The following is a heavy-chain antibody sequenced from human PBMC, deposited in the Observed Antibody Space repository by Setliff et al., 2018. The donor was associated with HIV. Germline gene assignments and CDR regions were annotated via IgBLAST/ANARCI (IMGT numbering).Heavy chain of an antibody. J-gene: IGHJ4*02. CDR1: GYTFTSYH. V-gene: IGHV1-2*02. Sequence: ASVKVSCKTSGYTFTSYHLHWLRQAPGQGLEWMGWINPKSGDTRYAQSFQDRVAMTTETATSTAYMELSRLSSDDTAVYYCARVFGVRQAFDNWGQGTLVTV. CDR3: ARVFGVRQAFDN. CDR2: INPKSGDT. D-gene: IGHD3-10*02.